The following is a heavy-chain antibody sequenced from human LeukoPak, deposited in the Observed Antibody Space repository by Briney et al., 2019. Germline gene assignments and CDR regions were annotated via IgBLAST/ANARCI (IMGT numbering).Heavy chain of an antibody. Sequence: TGGSLRLSCAASGFTFSSYGMQWVRQAPGKGLEWVAFIRYDGNNKYYADSVKGRFTISRDNSKNTLYLQMNSLRAEDTAVYYCAKWRSSGYYLDYWGQGTLVTVSS. CDR3: AKWRSSGYYLDY. CDR2: IRYDGNNK. V-gene: IGHV3-30*02. J-gene: IGHJ4*02. CDR1: GFTFSSYG. D-gene: IGHD3-22*01.